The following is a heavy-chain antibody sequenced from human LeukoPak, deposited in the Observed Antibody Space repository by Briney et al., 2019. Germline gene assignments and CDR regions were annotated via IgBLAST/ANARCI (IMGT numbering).Heavy chain of an antibody. J-gene: IGHJ5*02. D-gene: IGHD5-18*01. CDR1: GFTSSSYG. CDR2: IRYDGSNK. Sequence: GGSLRLSCAASGFTSSSYGMHWVRQAPGKGLEWVAFIRYDGSNKYYADSVKGRFTISRDNSKNTLYLQMNSLRAEDTAVYYCAKLPGYSYGYHWGQGTLVTVSS. V-gene: IGHV3-30*02. CDR3: AKLPGYSYGYH.